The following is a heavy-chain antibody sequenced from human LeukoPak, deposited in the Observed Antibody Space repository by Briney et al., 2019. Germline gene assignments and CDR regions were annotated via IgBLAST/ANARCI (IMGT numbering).Heavy chain of an antibody. J-gene: IGHJ4*02. CDR2: ISYDGYDK. CDR3: ARDFFPIVDSSWYEIGY. CDR1: GFNFSYYA. Sequence: GGSLRLSCAASGFNFSYYAIHWLRQTPGKGLEWVTLISYDGYDKSYADSVRGRFTISRDNSKNTLYLQMDSLRSEDTAVYYCARDFFPIVDSSWYEIGYWGQGTLVTVSS. D-gene: IGHD6-13*01. V-gene: IGHV3-30-3*01.